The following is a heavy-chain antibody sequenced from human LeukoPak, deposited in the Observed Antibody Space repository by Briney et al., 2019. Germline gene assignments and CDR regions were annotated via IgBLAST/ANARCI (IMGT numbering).Heavy chain of an antibody. J-gene: IGHJ5*02. CDR3: ARHAFGRRHNWFDP. D-gene: IGHD3-16*01. V-gene: IGHV4-34*01. CDR2: INHSGGT. CDR1: GGSFSGYY. Sequence: SETLSLTCAVYGGSFSGYYWSWIRQPPGKGREWIGEINHSGGTDYNPSLKSRVTISVATSKNQFSLKLSSVTAADTAVYYCARHAFGRRHNWFDPWGQGTLVTVSS.